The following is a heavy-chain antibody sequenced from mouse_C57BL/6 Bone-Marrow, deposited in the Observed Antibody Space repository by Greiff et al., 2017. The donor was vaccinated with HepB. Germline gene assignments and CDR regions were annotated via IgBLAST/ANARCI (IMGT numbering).Heavy chain of an antibody. V-gene: IGHV1-50*01. D-gene: IGHD2-9*01. J-gene: IGHJ3*01. Sequence: QVQLQQPGAELVKPGASVKLSCKASGYTFTSYWMQWVKQRPGQGLEWIGEIDPSDSYTNYNQKFKGKATLTVDTSSSTAYMQLSSLTSEDSAVYYCARAYYGYDRLAYRGQGTLVTVSA. CDR1: GYTFTSYW. CDR2: IDPSDSYT. CDR3: ARAYYGYDRLAY.